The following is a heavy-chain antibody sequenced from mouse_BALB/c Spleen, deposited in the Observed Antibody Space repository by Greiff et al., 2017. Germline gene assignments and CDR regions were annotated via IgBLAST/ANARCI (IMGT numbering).Heavy chain of an antibody. CDR1: GYSITSGYY. V-gene: IGHV3-6*02. Sequence: EVKLMESGPGLVKPSQSLSLTCSVTGYSITSGYYWNWIRQFPGNKLEWMGYISYDGSNNYNPSLKNRISITRDTSKNQFFLKLNSVTTEDTATYYCARDYGSPLFAYWGQGTLVTVSA. CDR2: ISYDGSN. D-gene: IGHD1-1*01. CDR3: ARDYGSPLFAY. J-gene: IGHJ3*01.